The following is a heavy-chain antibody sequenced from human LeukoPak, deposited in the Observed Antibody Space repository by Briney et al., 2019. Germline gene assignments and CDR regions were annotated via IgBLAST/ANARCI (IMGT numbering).Heavy chain of an antibody. CDR1: GGSISSNNYY. D-gene: IGHD5-18*01. CDR2: IYYSGST. J-gene: IGHJ3*02. Sequence: SETLSLTCTVSGGSISSNNYYWGWIRQPPGKGLEWIGSIYYSGSTYYNPSLKSRVTISVDTSKTQFPLKLSSVTAADTAVYYCARSGYSYGADAFDIWGQGTMVTVSS. CDR3: ARSGYSYGADAFDI. V-gene: IGHV4-39*06.